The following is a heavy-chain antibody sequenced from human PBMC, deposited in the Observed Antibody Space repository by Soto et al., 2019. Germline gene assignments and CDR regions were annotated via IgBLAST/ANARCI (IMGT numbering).Heavy chain of an antibody. D-gene: IGHD2-21*01. CDR2: IWYDGSNK. CDR3: ARPASIPTDAFDI. Sequence: ESGGGVVQPGRSLRLSCAASGFTFSSYGMHWVRQAPGKGLEWVAVIWYDGSNKYYADSVKGRFTISRDNSKNTLYLQMNSLRAEDTAVYYCARPASIPTDAFDIWGQGTMVTVSS. V-gene: IGHV3-33*01. J-gene: IGHJ3*02. CDR1: GFTFSSYG.